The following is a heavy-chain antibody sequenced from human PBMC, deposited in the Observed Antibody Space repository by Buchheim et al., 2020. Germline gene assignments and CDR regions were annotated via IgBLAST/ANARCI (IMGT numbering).Heavy chain of an antibody. CDR3: ARARDSGYELIFDY. CDR2: IYYSGST. V-gene: IGHV4-59*01. Sequence: QVQLQESGPGLVKPSETLSLTCTVSGGSISSYCWSWIRQPPGKGLEWIGYIYYSGSTNYNPSLKSRVTISVDTSKNQFSLKLSSVTAADTAVYYCARARDSGYELIFDYWGQGTL. D-gene: IGHD5-12*01. J-gene: IGHJ4*02. CDR1: GGSISSYC.